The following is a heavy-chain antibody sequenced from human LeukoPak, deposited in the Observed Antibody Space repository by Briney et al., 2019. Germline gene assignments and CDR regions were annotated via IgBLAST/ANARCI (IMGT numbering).Heavy chain of an antibody. V-gene: IGHV3-21*01. CDR3: AREKYSGSTDY. CDR1: GFTFSTYT. J-gene: IGHJ4*02. Sequence: GGSLRLSCAVSGFTFSTYTMNWVRQAPGKGLEWVSSISSSSSYIYYADSVKGRFTISRDNTKNSLYLQMNSLRAEDTAVYYCAREKYSGSTDYWGQGTLVTVSS. D-gene: IGHD5-12*01. CDR2: ISSSSSYI.